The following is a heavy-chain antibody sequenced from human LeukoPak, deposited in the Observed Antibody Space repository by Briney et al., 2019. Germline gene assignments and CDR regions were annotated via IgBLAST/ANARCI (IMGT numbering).Heavy chain of an antibody. Sequence: PGGSLRLSCAASGFTFDDYAMHWVRQAPGKGLEWVSGISWNSGSIGYADSVKGRFTISRDNAKNSLYLQMNSLRAEDMALYYCAKGLGGGNGYGSYAFDIWGQGTMVTVSS. CDR1: GFTFDDYA. V-gene: IGHV3-9*03. D-gene: IGHD2-21*01. CDR2: ISWNSGSI. J-gene: IGHJ3*02. CDR3: AKGLGGGNGYGSYAFDI.